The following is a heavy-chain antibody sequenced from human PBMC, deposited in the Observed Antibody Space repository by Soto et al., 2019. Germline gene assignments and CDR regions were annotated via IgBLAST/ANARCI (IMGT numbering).Heavy chain of an antibody. CDR3: ARAVRSGSYSYYSYGMDV. CDR2: INSDGTST. Sequence: PGGSLRLSCAASGFTFSNYWIHWVRQAPGKGLVWVSRINSDGTSTSYADSVKGRFTISRANAKNTLYLQMNTLRVEDTAVYYCARAVRSGSYSYYSYGMDVWGQGTTVTVSS. V-gene: IGHV3-74*01. CDR1: GFTFSNYW. D-gene: IGHD3-10*01. J-gene: IGHJ6*02.